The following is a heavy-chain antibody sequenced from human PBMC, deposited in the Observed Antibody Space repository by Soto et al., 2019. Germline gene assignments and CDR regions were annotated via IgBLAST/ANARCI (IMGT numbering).Heavy chain of an antibody. Sequence: SVKVSCKASGGTFSSYAISWVRQAPGQGLEWMGGIIPIFGTANYAQKFQGRVTITADESTSTAYMELSSLRSEDTAVYHCATSLPKAAAGTTKNYYYYGMDVWGQGTTVTVSS. J-gene: IGHJ6*02. V-gene: IGHV1-69*13. CDR1: GGTFSSYA. CDR2: IIPIFGTA. D-gene: IGHD6-13*01. CDR3: ATSLPKAAAGTTKNYYYYGMDV.